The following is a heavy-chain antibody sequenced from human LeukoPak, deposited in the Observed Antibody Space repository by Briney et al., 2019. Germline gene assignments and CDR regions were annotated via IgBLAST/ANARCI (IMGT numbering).Heavy chain of an antibody. CDR2: IYYSGST. J-gene: IGHJ5*02. V-gene: IGHV4-31*03. CDR1: GASISSGGYY. CDR3: ARDWFDP. Sequence: LRLSCTVSGASISSGGYYWSWIRQHPGKGLEWIGYIYYSGSTYYNPSLKSRVTISVDTSKNQFSLKLRSVTAVDTAVYYCARDWFDPWGQGTLVTVSS.